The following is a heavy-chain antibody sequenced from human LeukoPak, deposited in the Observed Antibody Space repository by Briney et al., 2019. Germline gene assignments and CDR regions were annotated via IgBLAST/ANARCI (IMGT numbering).Heavy chain of an antibody. Sequence: MPSETLSLTCTVSSYSISSSSYYWGWIRQPPGKGLEWIGSIYNSGSTYYNPSLKSRVTISVDTSKNQFSLKLSSVTAADTAVYYCARHWLGYYDGGGYPYYFDYWGQGTLVTVSS. V-gene: IGHV4-39*01. J-gene: IGHJ4*02. CDR2: IYNSGST. D-gene: IGHD3-22*01. CDR1: SYSISSSSYY. CDR3: ARHWLGYYDGGGYPYYFDY.